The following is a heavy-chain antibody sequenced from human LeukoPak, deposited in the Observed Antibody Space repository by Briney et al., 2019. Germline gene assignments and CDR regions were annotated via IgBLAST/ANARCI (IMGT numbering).Heavy chain of an antibody. Sequence: SETLSLTCTLSGGSISSYYGSWIRQPPGKGREWIGYIYHRGSTKYNPSLKSRVTISVDTSKNQFSLKMSSVTAADTAVYYCARDYQGGYGDKTVDYWGQGTLVTVSS. CDR1: GGSISSYY. V-gene: IGHV4-59*01. J-gene: IGHJ4*02. CDR2: IYHRGST. CDR3: ARDYQGGYGDKTVDY. D-gene: IGHD5-18*01.